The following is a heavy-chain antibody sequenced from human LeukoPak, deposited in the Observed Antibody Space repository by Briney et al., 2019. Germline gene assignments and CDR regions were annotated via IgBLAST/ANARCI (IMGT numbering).Heavy chain of an antibody. CDR1: GFSLSTSGVG. V-gene: IGHV2-5*01. Sequence: SGPTLVNPTQTLTLTCTFSGFSLSTSGVGVGWIRQPPGKALEWLALIYWNDDKRYSPSLKSRLTITKDTSKNQVVLTMTNMDPVDTATYYCAHRPITMVRGVLSNWGQGTLVTVSS. CDR3: AHRPITMVRGVLSN. J-gene: IGHJ4*02. D-gene: IGHD3-10*01. CDR2: IYWNDDK.